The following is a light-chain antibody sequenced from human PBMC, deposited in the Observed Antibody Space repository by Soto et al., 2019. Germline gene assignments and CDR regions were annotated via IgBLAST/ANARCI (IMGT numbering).Light chain of an antibody. CDR1: DSNIGINS. CDR2: KSD. Sequence: QSVLTQPPSASGTPGQRVSITCSGSDSNIGINSVHWYQQVPGMAPKLLVYKSDQRPSGVPDRFSGSKSVTSASLAISGLRAEDEAEYYCATWDDGLSGVLFGGGTKLTV. CDR3: ATWDDGLSGVL. V-gene: IGLV1-47*01. J-gene: IGLJ2*01.